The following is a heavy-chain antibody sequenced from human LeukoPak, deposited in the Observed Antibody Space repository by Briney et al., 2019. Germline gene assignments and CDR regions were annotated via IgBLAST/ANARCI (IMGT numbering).Heavy chain of an antibody. CDR3: AKDRQEVGGGVTHDY. D-gene: IGHD2-21*02. V-gene: IGHV3-23*01. CDR2: ISGSGAGT. CDR1: GFTFSSYA. Sequence: PGGSLRLSCAASGFTFSSYAMSWVRQAPGKGLEWVSAISGSGAGTYYADSVKSRFTISRDNSKNTLYLQMNSLRAEDTAVYYCAKDRQEVGGGVTHDYWGQGTLVTVSS. J-gene: IGHJ4*02.